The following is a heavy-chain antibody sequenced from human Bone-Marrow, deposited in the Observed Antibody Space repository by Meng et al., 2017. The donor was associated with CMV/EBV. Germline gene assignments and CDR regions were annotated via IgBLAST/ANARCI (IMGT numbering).Heavy chain of an antibody. Sequence: GESLKISCAASGFTFSSYSMNWVRQAPGKGLEWVSSISSSSSYIYYADSVKGRFTISRDNAKNSLYLQMNSLRAEDTAVYYCARDIRTYIVVVPAAIVDPARGHAFDIWGQGTMVTVSS. D-gene: IGHD2-2*01. V-gene: IGHV3-21*01. CDR2: ISSSSSYI. J-gene: IGHJ3*02. CDR1: GFTFSSYS. CDR3: ARDIRTYIVVVPAAIVDPARGHAFDI.